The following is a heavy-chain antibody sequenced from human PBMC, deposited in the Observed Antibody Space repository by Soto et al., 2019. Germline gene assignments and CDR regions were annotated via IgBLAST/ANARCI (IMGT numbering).Heavy chain of an antibody. CDR1: GFTFSSNA. V-gene: IGHV3-23*01. D-gene: IGHD2-8*01. J-gene: IGHJ4*02. CDR3: AKAGHERGCCTNGVCYCFDY. CDR2: ISGSGGST. Sequence: EVQLLESGGGLVQPGGSLRLSCAASGFTFSSNAMSWVRQAPGKGLEWVSAISGSGGSTYYADSVKGRFTISRDNSKNTLYLKMNSLRAEDTAVYYCAKAGHERGCCTNGVCYCFDYWGQGTLVTVSS.